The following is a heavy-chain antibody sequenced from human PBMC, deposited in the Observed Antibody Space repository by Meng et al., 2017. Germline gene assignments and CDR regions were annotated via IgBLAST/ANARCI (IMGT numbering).Heavy chain of an antibody. CDR3: ARVGSYDSSGYYPNYYFDY. J-gene: IGHJ4*02. CDR2: INHSGST. V-gene: IGHV4-34*01. CDR1: GGSFSGYY. D-gene: IGHD3-22*01. Sequence: VQLQRWGAGLLKPSETLPLTCAVYGGSFSGYYWSWIRQPPGKGLEWIGEINHSGSTNYNPSLKSRVTISVDTSKNQFSLKLSSVTAADTAVYYCARVGSYDSSGYYPNYYFDYWGQGTLVTVSS.